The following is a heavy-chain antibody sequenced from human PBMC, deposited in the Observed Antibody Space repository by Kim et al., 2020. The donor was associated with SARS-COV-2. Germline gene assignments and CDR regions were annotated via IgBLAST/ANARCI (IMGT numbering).Heavy chain of an antibody. V-gene: IGHV3-30*18. CDR2: ISYDGSRK. J-gene: IGHJ6*01. D-gene: IGHD3-10*01. CDR1: GFTFSTYG. Sequence: GGSLRLSCAASGFTFSTYGMHWVRQAPGKGLERVAVISYDGSRKYYGESVKGRFTISRDNPENTLYLQMNSLRPEDTAVYYCAKAVVRGVNYYYYGMDVWGQGTTVAVSS. CDR3: AKAVVRGVNYYYYGMDV.